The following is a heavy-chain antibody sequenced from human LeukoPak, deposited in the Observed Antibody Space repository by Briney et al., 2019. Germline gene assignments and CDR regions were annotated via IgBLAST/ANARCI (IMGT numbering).Heavy chain of an antibody. Sequence: PGGSLRLSCAASGFTFSSYSMNWVRQAPGKGLEWVSYISSSSSTIYYADSVKGRFTISRDNAKNSLYLQMNSLRDEDTAVYYCARGIMAAVMWETRGFDFWGQGTLVTVSS. CDR2: ISSSSSTI. CDR3: ARGIMAAVMWETRGFDF. CDR1: GFTFSSYS. V-gene: IGHV3-48*02. J-gene: IGHJ4*02. D-gene: IGHD2-2*01.